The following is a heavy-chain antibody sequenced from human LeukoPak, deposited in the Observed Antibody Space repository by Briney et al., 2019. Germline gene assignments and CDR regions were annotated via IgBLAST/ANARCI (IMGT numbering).Heavy chain of an antibody. Sequence: PGGSLRLSCAASGFTFSSYAMSWVRQAPGKGLVWVSRIKTDGSSTSYADSVKGRFTISRDNAENTLYLQMNSLRAEDTAVYYCARGDGVVMNYWGQGTLVTVSS. CDR1: GFTFSSYA. CDR3: ARGDGVVMNY. D-gene: IGHD3-3*01. V-gene: IGHV3-74*01. J-gene: IGHJ4*02. CDR2: IKTDGSST.